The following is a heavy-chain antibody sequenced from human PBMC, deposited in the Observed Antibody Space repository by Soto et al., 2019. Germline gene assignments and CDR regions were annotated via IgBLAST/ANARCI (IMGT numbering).Heavy chain of an antibody. CDR1: GYTFTDHE. V-gene: IGHV1-2*02. CDR2: INPNSGGT. J-gene: IGHJ6*04. Sequence: GSAVNFSVNDWGYTFTDHEMHWGRQAPGQVLDCIGWINPNSGGTNYAQNFQGRVTMTRDASISTAYMERSRLRSDGTAIDYWARCTTGACSLYGTGVSGKGASLTVSS. CDR3: ARCTTGACSLYGTGV. D-gene: IGHD2-8*01.